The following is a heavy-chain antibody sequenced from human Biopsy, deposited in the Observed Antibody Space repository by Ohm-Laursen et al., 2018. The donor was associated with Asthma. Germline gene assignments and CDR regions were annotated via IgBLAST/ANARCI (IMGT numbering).Heavy chain of an antibody. Sequence: GASVKVSCKASGYTLINYAIHWVRQAPGHSLEWMGWINAANGNTKHSQKFQGRLTISRDTSASTAYMDLSSLRSEDTAVYYCARTYFDFLTGQVHDAFAMWGQGTMVTVSS. D-gene: IGHD3-9*01. V-gene: IGHV1-3*01. CDR3: ARTYFDFLTGQVHDAFAM. CDR2: INAANGNT. CDR1: GYTLINYA. J-gene: IGHJ3*02.